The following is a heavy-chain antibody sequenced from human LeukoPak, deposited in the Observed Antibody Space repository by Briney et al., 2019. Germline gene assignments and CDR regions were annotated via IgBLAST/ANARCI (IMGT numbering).Heavy chain of an antibody. J-gene: IGHJ4*02. CDR3: ARDVRWYCSGGSCYSYFDY. CDR1: GGSVSSGSYY. Sequence: SETLSLTCTVSGGSVSSGSYYWSWIRQPPGKGLEWIGYNYYSGSTNYNPSLKSRVTISVDTSKNQFSLKLSSVTAADTAVYYCARDVRWYCSGGSCYSYFDYWGQGTLVTVSS. CDR2: NYYSGST. V-gene: IGHV4-61*01. D-gene: IGHD2-15*01.